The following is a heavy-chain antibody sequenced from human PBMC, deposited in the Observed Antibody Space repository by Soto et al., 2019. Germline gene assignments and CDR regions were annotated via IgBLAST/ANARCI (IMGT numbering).Heavy chain of an antibody. Sequence: SETLSLTCTVSGGSISYYYWSWIRQPPGKGLEWIGYIYYSGSTNYNPSLKSRVTISVDTSKNQFSLKLSSVTAADTAVYYCAGHRSSSTYYYFEYWGQGTLVTVSS. J-gene: IGHJ4*02. CDR2: IYYSGST. V-gene: IGHV4-59*08. CDR1: GGSISYYY. D-gene: IGHD2-2*01. CDR3: AGHRSSSTYYYFEY.